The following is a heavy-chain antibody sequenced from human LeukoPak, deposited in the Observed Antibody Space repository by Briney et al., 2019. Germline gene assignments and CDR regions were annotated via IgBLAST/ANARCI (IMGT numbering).Heavy chain of an antibody. CDR3: ARHGSSSRFDP. V-gene: IGHV4-39*01. D-gene: IGHD6-13*01. Sequence: PSETLSLTCTVSGGSISSSSYYWGWIRQPPGKGLEWIGRNYYSRSTYYNPSLKRRVTISVETTKNPFALKTSSGTAASTTVYYCARHGSSSRFDPWGQGTLVTVSS. CDR2: NYYSRST. J-gene: IGHJ5*02. CDR1: GGSISSSSYY.